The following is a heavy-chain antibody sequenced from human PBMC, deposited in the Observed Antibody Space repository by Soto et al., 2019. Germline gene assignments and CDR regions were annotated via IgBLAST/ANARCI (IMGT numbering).Heavy chain of an antibody. CDR2: IWFDGTDK. V-gene: IGHV3-33*01. CDR3: ARDSGTYYFDY. CDR1: GFTFRSYA. Sequence: GGSLRLSCAASGFTFRSYAMHWVRQAPGKGLEWVALIWFDGTDKYYADSVKGRFTFSRDNSKNTLYLQMNSLRAEDTAVYYCARDSGTYYFDYWGQGTLVTVSS. D-gene: IGHD1-26*01. J-gene: IGHJ4*02.